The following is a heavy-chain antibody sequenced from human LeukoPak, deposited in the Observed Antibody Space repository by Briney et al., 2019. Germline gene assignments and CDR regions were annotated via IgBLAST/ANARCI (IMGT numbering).Heavy chain of an antibody. V-gene: IGHV4-39*01. CDR1: GGSISSSSYY. CDR3: ARLPALYCSGGSCYSGPHYFDY. CDR2: IYYSGST. D-gene: IGHD2-15*01. Sequence: PSETLSLTCTVSGGSISSSSYYWGWIRQPPGKGLEWIGSIYYSGSTYYNPSLKSRVTISVDTSKNQFSLKLSSVTAADTAVYYCARLPALYCSGGSCYSGPHYFDYWGEGTLVTVSS. J-gene: IGHJ4*02.